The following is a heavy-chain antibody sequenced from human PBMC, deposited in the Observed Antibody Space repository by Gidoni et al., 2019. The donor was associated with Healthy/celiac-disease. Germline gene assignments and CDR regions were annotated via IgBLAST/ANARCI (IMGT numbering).Heavy chain of an antibody. CDR1: GFPFGDYA. CDR2: IRSKADGGTT. V-gene: IGHV3-49*04. Sequence: EVQLVESGGGLVQPGRSLSLSCTASGFPFGDYALSWVRQAPGKGLEWVGFIRSKADGGTTEYAASVKGRFTISRDDSKSIAYLQMNSLKTEDTAVYYCTRGKAYCGGDCYTGRYYFDYWGQGTLVTVSS. J-gene: IGHJ4*02. D-gene: IGHD2-21*02. CDR3: TRGKAYCGGDCYTGRYYFDY.